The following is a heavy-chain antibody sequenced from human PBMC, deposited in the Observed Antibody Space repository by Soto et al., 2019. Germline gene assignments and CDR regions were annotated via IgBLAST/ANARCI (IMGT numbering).Heavy chain of an antibody. CDR2: ISGSGGST. CDR1: GFTFSSYA. V-gene: IGHV3-23*01. Sequence: GGSLRLSCAAAGFTFSSYAMSWVRKAPGKGLEWVSAISGSGGSTYYADSVKGRFTISRDNSKNTLYLQMNSLRAEDTAVYYCAKDPGLLWFGELTYFDYWGQGTLVTVSS. CDR3: AKDPGLLWFGELTYFDY. D-gene: IGHD3-10*01. J-gene: IGHJ4*02.